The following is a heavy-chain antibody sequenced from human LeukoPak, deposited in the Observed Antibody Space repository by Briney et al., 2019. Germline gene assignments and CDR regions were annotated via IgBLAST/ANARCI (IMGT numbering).Heavy chain of an antibody. V-gene: IGHV1-24*01. CDR1: GYTLTELP. Sequence: ASVKVSCKVSGYTLTELPIHWVRQAPGKRLEWMGGFDPDDGETVYAQMFQGRVTMTEDTSSDTASMELSSLRSEDTAVYYCATATSGSYYVGIVRPIDYWGQGTLVTVSS. CDR3: ATATSGSYYVGIVRPIDY. CDR2: FDPDDGET. J-gene: IGHJ4*02. D-gene: IGHD1-26*01.